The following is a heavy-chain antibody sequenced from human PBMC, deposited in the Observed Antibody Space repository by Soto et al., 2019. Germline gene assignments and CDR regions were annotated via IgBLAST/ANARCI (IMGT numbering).Heavy chain of an antibody. J-gene: IGHJ5*02. CDR3: ARGFYGSGSYYNVPQFDP. V-gene: IGHV1-8*01. D-gene: IGHD3-10*01. Sequence: ASVKVSCKASGYTFTSYDINWVRQATGQGLEWMGWMNPNSGNTGYAQKFQGRVTMTRNTSISTAYMELSSPRSEDTAVYYCARGFYGSGSYYNVPQFDPWGQGTLVTV. CDR2: MNPNSGNT. CDR1: GYTFTSYD.